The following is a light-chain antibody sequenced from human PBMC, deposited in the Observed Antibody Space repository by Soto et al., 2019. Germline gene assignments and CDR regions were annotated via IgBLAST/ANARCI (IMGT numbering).Light chain of an antibody. V-gene: IGLV2-14*03. Sequence: QSALTQPASVSGSPGQSITISCTGTSSDVGGYNYVSWYQHHPGKAPRLMIYDVTVRPSGVSNRFSGSKSGDTASLTISGLQADDEADYYCSSYTSSSPLYVFGTGTKLTVL. CDR2: DVT. CDR1: SSDVGGYNY. J-gene: IGLJ1*01. CDR3: SSYTSSSPLYV.